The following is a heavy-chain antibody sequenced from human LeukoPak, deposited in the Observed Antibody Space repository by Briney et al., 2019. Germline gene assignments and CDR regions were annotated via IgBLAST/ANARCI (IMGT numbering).Heavy chain of an antibody. CDR3: TRVEKGFWSGFKMDV. Sequence: PGGSLRLSCAASGFIFNTYSMNWVRQAPGKGLEWVSYISFSSSYMHYADSVKGRFIISRDNDKNSLYLQMNSLRVEDTAVYFCTRVEKGFWSGFKMDVWGKGTTVAVSS. J-gene: IGHJ6*04. CDR2: ISFSSSYM. V-gene: IGHV3-21*01. CDR1: GFIFNTYS. D-gene: IGHD3-3*01.